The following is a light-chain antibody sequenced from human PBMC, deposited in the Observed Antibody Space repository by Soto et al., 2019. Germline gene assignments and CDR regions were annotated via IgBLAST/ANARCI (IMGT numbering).Light chain of an antibody. CDR1: SSNIGSNT. CDR2: SNN. Sequence: QSVLTQPPSASGTPGQRVTISCSGSSSNIGSNTVNWYQQLPGTAPKLLIYSNNQRPSGVPDRFSGSKSGTSASLAISGLQSEDEADYYCAAWDDSLNGRVFGTGTQLTVL. V-gene: IGLV1-44*01. J-gene: IGLJ1*01. CDR3: AAWDDSLNGRV.